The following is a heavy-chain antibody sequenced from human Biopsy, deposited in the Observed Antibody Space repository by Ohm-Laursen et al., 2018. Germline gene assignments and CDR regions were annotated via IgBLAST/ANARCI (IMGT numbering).Heavy chain of an antibody. D-gene: IGHD2-2*01. CDR1: GGSISGYH. J-gene: IGHJ4*02. Sequence: GTLSLTCTVSGGSISGYHWGWIRKSPGKGLEWLAYISYTGGITSNPSLNGRATMSLDTSKNQFSLRLIYVTAADTAVYHCARMPHFDYWGQGILVTVSS. CDR2: ISYTGGI. CDR3: ARMPHFDY. V-gene: IGHV4-59*01.